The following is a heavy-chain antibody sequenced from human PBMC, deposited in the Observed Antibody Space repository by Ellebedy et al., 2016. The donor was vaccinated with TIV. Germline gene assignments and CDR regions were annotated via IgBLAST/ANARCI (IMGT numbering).Heavy chain of an antibody. J-gene: IGHJ4*02. CDR1: GGTFSNYA. Sequence: SVKVSXXASGGTFSNYAISWVRQAPGQGLESMGGIIPIFRTANYAQNFQGRVTMTTDTSTSTVYMELRSLTSDDTALYYCARDRGVIKSFDYWGQGTLVTVSS. CDR2: IIPIFRTA. D-gene: IGHD3-3*01. CDR3: ARDRGVIKSFDY. V-gene: IGHV1-69*05.